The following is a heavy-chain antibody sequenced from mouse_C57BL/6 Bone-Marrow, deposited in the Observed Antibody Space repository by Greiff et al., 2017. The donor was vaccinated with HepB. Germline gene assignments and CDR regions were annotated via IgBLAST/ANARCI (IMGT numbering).Heavy chain of an antibody. D-gene: IGHD1-1*01. CDR2: ISDGGSYT. CDR1: GFTFSSYA. CDR3: ARDRGYYYGSSYEYFDV. J-gene: IGHJ1*03. Sequence: EVKVVESGGGLVKPGGSLKLSCAASGFTFSSYAMSWVRQTPEKRLEWVATISDGGSYTYYPDNVKGRFTISRDNAKNNLYLQMSHLKSEDTAMYYCARDRGYYYGSSYEYFDVWGTGTTVTVSS. V-gene: IGHV5-4*01.